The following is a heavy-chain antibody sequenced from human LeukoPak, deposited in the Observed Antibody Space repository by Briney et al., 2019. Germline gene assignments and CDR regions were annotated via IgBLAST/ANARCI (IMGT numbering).Heavy chain of an antibody. J-gene: IGHJ4*02. CDR1: GGSISSSSYH. Sequence: TSETLSLTCTVSGGSISSSSYHWGWIRQPPGKGLEWIGPIYNSGSTYYNPSLKSRATISVDTSKNQPSLNVSSVHAPDTAVEYCARLVVLVIQGIGGVYYFDYWGQGTLVTVSS. CDR2: IYNSGST. D-gene: IGHD3-9*01. CDR3: ARLVVLVIQGIGGVYYFDY. V-gene: IGHV4-39*01.